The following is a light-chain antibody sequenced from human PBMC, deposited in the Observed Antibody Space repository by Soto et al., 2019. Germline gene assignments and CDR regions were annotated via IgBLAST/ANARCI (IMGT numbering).Light chain of an antibody. CDR2: GNS. V-gene: IGLV1-40*01. J-gene: IGLJ2*01. Sequence: QSVLTQPPSVSGAPGQRVTISCTGSSSNIGSGYDVHWYQQLPETAPKLLIYGNSNRPSGVPHRLSGSKSGTSASLAITGLHADDEASDYCQSYDTSLSAVVFGGGTKLTVL. CDR1: SSNIGSGYD. CDR3: QSYDTSLSAVV.